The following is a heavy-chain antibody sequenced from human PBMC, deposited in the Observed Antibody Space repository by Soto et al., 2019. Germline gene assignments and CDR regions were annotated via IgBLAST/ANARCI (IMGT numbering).Heavy chain of an antibody. V-gene: IGHV3-23*01. J-gene: IGHJ4*02. CDR1: GFTFSILA. CDR3: AKDAKRTSGWYYFDY. CDR2: IDYSGGTT. D-gene: IGHD6-19*01. Sequence: GGSLRLSCAASGFTFSILAMGWVRQAPGKGLEWVSVIDYSGGTTYYTDSVKGRFIISRDNSKKMLYLQMSSLRAEDTAVYYCAKDAKRTSGWYYFDYWGQGALVTVSS.